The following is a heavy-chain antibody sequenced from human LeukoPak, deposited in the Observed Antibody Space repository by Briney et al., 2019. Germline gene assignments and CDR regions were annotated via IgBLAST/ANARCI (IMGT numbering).Heavy chain of an antibody. D-gene: IGHD5-18*01. Sequence: SETLSITCTVSGGSISSYYWSWIRQPPGKGLEWIGYIYYSGSTNYNPSLKSRVTISVDTSKNQFSLKLSSVTAADTAVYYCARGLGPKWIRLWLDYWGQGTLVTVSS. CDR2: IYYSGST. CDR1: GGSISSYY. J-gene: IGHJ4*02. V-gene: IGHV4-59*12. CDR3: ARGLGPKWIRLWLDY.